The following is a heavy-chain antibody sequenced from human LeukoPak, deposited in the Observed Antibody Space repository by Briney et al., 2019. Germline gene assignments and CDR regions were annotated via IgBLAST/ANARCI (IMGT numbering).Heavy chain of an antibody. V-gene: IGHV3-23*01. CDR1: GFTFSSYA. J-gene: IGHJ6*03. D-gene: IGHD6-13*01. CDR3: AKNGGSSWYGGYHYYMDV. Sequence: QPGGSLRLSCAASGFTFSSYAMYWVRQAPGKGLEWVSSISGSGGSTNNADSVKGRFTISRDNSKNTLYLQMNSLRAEDTAVYYCAKNGGSSWYGGYHYYMDVWGKGTPVTVSS. CDR2: ISGSGGST.